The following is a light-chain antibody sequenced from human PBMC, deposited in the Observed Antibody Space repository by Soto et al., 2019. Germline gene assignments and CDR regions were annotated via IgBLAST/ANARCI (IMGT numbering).Light chain of an antibody. CDR3: QQYGLSPT. Sequence: DIVLTQSPGTLSLSPGERATLSCRSSQSVSSNYLAWYQQKPDQAPRLVIYDVSGKPTAIPHRFSGSGSGTDCPLTLSRLEPEHSAVYYFQQYGLSPTFGQGTKVELK. CDR2: DVS. CDR1: QSVSSNY. J-gene: IGKJ1*01. V-gene: IGKV3-20*01.